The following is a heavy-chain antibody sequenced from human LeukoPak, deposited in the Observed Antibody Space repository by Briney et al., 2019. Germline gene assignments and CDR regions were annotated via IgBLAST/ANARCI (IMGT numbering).Heavy chain of an antibody. CDR2: ISGDGSGT. CDR1: GLTFSSYA. D-gene: IGHD1-14*01. J-gene: IGHJ3*02. V-gene: IGHV3-23*01. Sequence: GGSLRLSCAASGLTFSSYAMGWVRQAPGKGLEWVSAISGDGSGTYYTDSVKGRFTISRHNSKNTLFLQMNSLRVEDTAVYYCAKGGISSVYHAFDIWGQGTMVTVSS. CDR3: AKGGISSVYHAFDI.